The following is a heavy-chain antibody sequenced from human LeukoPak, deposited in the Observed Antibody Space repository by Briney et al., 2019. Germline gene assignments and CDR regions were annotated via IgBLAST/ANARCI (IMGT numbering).Heavy chain of an antibody. CDR1: GFTFSDYY. V-gene: IGHV3-11*01. Sequence: GGSLRLSCAASGFTFSDYYMSWIRRAPGKGLEWVSYISSSGSTIYYADSVKGRFTISRDNAKNSLYLQMNSLRAEDTAVYYCARDRYDYVWGSYRDYWGQGTLVTVSS. D-gene: IGHD3-16*02. CDR3: ARDRYDYVWGSYRDY. J-gene: IGHJ4*02. CDR2: ISSSGSTI.